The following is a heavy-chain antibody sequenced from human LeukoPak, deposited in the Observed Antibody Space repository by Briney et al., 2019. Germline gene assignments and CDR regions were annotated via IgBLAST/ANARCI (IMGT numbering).Heavy chain of an antibody. CDR2: IYHSGRT. CDR1: GGSISSYY. D-gene: IGHD3-22*01. CDR3: ARAYFYDSSGHYFDY. V-gene: IGHV4-59*12. Sequence: PSETLSLTCTVSGGSISSYYWTWIRQPPGKGLEWIGEIYHSGRTTYNPSLKSRVTISVDKSKNQFSLKLSSVTAADTAVYYCARAYFYDSSGHYFDYWGQGTLVTVSS. J-gene: IGHJ4*02.